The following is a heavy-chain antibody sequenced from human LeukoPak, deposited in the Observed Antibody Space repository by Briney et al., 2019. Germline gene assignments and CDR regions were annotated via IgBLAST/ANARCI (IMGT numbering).Heavy chain of an antibody. Sequence: SETLSLTCTVSGGSISSYYWSWIRQPPGKGLEWIGYIYYSGSTNYNPSLKSRVTISVDTSKNQFSLKLSSVTAADTAVYYCARGFAAAGSLVFDPSGQGTLVTVSS. CDR1: GGSISSYY. J-gene: IGHJ5*02. V-gene: IGHV4-59*01. CDR3: ARGFAAAGSLVFDP. CDR2: IYYSGST. D-gene: IGHD6-13*01.